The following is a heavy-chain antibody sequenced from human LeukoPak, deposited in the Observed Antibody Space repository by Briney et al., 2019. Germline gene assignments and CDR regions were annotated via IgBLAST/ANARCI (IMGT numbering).Heavy chain of an antibody. J-gene: IGHJ4*02. V-gene: IGHV3-48*03. Sequence: GGSLRLSCAASGFTFSSYEMNWVRQAPGKGLEWVSYISNSGSTIYYADSVKGRFTISRDNAKNSLYLQMNSLGAEDTAVYYCARNRFRQQLVPLDDWGQGTLVAVSS. CDR1: GFTFSSYE. CDR2: ISNSGSTI. D-gene: IGHD6-13*01. CDR3: ARNRFRQQLVPLDD.